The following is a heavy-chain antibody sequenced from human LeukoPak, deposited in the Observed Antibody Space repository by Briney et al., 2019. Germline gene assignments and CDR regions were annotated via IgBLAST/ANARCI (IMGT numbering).Heavy chain of an antibody. J-gene: IGHJ5*02. V-gene: IGHV3-23*01. CDR3: ANSVAGIDNWFDP. CDR2: ISGSGGST. CDR1: GFTFSSYA. D-gene: IGHD6-19*01. Sequence: GGSLRLSCAASGFTFSSYAMSWVRQAPGEGLEWVSAISGSGGSTYYADSVKGRFTISRDNSKNTLYLQMNSLRAEDTAVYYCANSVAGIDNWFDPWGQGILVTVSS.